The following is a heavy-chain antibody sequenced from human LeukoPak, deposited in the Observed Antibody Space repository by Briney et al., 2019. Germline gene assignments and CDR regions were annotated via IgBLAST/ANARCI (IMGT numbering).Heavy chain of an antibody. D-gene: IGHD3-10*01. CDR3: AHLLWFVELNDY. CDR1: GFTFSSYG. CDR2: ISDDGSNK. Sequence: RGSLRLSCAASGFTFSSYGMHWVRQAPGKGLEWVAVISDDGSNKYYADSVKGRFTISRDNSKNTLYLQMNSLRAEDTAVYYCAHLLWFVELNDYWGEGTLVSVST. V-gene: IGHV3-30*03. J-gene: IGHJ4*02.